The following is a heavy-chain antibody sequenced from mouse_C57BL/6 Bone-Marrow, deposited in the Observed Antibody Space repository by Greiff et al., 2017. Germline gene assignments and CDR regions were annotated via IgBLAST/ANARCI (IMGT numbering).Heavy chain of an antibody. CDR3: AREGNLLWSLYYFDY. V-gene: IGHV1-64*01. CDR2: IHPNSGST. Sequence: QVQLQQPGAELVKPGASVKLSCKASGYTFTSYWMHWVKQRPGQGLEWIGMIHPNSGSTNYNEKFKSKATLTVDKSSSTAYMQLSSLTSEDSAVXYCAREGNLLWSLYYFDYWGQGTTLTVSS. J-gene: IGHJ2*01. D-gene: IGHD2-1*01. CDR1: GYTFTSYW.